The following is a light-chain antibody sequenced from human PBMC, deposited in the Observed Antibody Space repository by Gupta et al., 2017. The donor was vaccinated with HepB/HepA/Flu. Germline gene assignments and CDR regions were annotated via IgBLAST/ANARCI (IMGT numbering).Light chain of an antibody. V-gene: IGLV1-40*01. J-gene: IGLJ2*01. CDR2: DNN. CDR1: SSTIGAGFP. Sequence: QSVLAQPPSVSGAPGQRITISCIGSSSTIGAGFPVHWYQQLPGTVPKLLISDNNNRPSGVPDRFSASKSCTSASLAITGLQAEDEAHYYCQSYDSRLSGSPVFGGGTKLTVL. CDR3: QSYDSRLSGSPV.